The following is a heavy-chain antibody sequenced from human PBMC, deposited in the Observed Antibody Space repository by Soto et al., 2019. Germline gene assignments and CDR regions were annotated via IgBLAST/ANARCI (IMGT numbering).Heavy chain of an antibody. V-gene: IGHV3-30*18. D-gene: IGHD3-22*01. CDR3: AKDQYYYDSSGHYVDY. CDR2: ISYDGSNK. Sequence: QVQLVESGGGVVQPGRSLRLSCAASGFTVSSYGMHWVRQAPGKGLEWVAVISYDGSNKYYADSVKGRFTISRDNSKNTLYLQMNSLSAEDTAVYYCAKDQYYYDSSGHYVDYWGQGTLVTVSS. CDR1: GFTVSSYG. J-gene: IGHJ4*02.